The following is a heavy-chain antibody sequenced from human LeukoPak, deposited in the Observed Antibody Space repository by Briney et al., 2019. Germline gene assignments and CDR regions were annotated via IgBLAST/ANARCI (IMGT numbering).Heavy chain of an antibody. CDR2: IIPIFGTA. CDR3: ATGGYDSSGYYSGFDY. Sequence: SVKVSCKASGGTFISYAISWVRQAPGQGLEWMGGIIPIFGTANYAQKFQGRVTITADESTSTAYMELSSLRSEDTAVYYCATGGYDSSGYYSGFDYWGQGTLVTVSS. CDR1: GGTFISYA. V-gene: IGHV1-69*01. D-gene: IGHD3-22*01. J-gene: IGHJ4*02.